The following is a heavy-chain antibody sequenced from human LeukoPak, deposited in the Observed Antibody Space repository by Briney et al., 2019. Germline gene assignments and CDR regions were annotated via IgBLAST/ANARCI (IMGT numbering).Heavy chain of an antibody. CDR3: ARLNPGYVTAPHDS. CDR2: VYYSGCI. V-gene: IGHV4-39*01. J-gene: IGHJ5*01. CDR1: GGSITAGNHH. Sequence: SETLSLTCTVSGGSITAGNHHWGWIRQPPGKGLEWIGSVYYSGCIFSDTSHKSRVTISGDTSKNQFSLSLSSVPAADTAVYYCARLNPGYVTAPHDSWGQGMLVTVSS. D-gene: IGHD3-16*01.